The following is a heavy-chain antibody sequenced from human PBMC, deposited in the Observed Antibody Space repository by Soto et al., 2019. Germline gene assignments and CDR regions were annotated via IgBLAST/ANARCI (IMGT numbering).Heavy chain of an antibody. CDR2: IYYSGST. CDR3: ARVRFWSGYYSDY. Sequence: QLQLQESGPGLVKPSETLSLTCTVSGGSISSSSYYWGWIRQPPGKGLEWIGSIYYSGSTYYNPSLKSRVTIPVDTSKNQFSLKLSSVTAADTAVSYCARVRFWSGYYSDYWGQGTLVTVSS. D-gene: IGHD3-3*01. V-gene: IGHV4-39*01. J-gene: IGHJ4*02. CDR1: GGSISSSSYY.